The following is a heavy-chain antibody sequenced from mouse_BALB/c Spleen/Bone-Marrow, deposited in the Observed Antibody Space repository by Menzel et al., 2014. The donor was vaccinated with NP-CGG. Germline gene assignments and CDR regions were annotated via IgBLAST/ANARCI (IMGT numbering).Heavy chain of an antibody. CDR1: GYTFTRYY. D-gene: IGHD3-3*01. V-gene: IGHV1S81*02. CDR2: INPTTGGT. Sequence: VQVVESGAELVKPGASVKLSCKASGYTFTRYYIYWVKQRPGQGLEWIGGINPTTGGTHPNERFKTKATLTVDKSSSTAYMQLSSLTSEDSAVYYCSLLGDYWGQGTTLTVSS. CDR3: SLLGDY. J-gene: IGHJ2*01.